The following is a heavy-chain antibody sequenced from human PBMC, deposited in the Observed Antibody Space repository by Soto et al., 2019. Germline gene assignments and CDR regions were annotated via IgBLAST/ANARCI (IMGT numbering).Heavy chain of an antibody. CDR1: GYSIGSGYY. D-gene: IGHD3-3*01. J-gene: IGHJ6*02. CDR2: IYHSGRT. V-gene: IGHV4-38-2*02. CDR3: ARDGGRYYAMDV. Sequence: SETLSLTCSVSGYSIGSGYYWAWIWQPPEKGLEWICNIYHSGRTDYHPSLNSRVTISVDTSKNQFSLKLRCVTAADTAVYYCARDGGRYYAMDVWGQGITVTVSS.